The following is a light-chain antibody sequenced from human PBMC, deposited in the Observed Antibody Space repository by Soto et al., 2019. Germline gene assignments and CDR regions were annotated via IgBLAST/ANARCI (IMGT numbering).Light chain of an antibody. CDR2: RNN. CDR3: AALDDSLNTYV. Sequence: QSVLTQPPSASGTPGQGVTISCSGSSSNIGSNTVNWYQQLPGTAPKLLIYRNNQRPSGVPDRFSGSKSGTSASLAISGLQSEDEADYYCAALDDSLNTYVFGAGTQLTVL. CDR1: SSNIGSNT. J-gene: IGLJ1*01. V-gene: IGLV1-44*01.